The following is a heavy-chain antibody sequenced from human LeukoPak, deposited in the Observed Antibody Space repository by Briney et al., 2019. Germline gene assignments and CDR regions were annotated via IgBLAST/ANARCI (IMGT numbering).Heavy chain of an antibody. CDR2: IYYSGST. D-gene: IGHD5-18*01. Sequence: SETLSLTCTVSGGSISSYYWSWIRQPPGKGLEWIGYIYYSGSTNYNPSLKSRVTISVDTSKNQFSLKLSSVTAADTAVYYCSHSYGYSYYYGMDVWGQGTTVTVSS. V-gene: IGHV4-59*08. CDR1: GGSISSYY. J-gene: IGHJ6*02. CDR3: SHSYGYSYYYGMDV.